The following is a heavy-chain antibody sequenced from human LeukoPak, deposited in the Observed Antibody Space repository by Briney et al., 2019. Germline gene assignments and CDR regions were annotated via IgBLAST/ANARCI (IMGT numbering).Heavy chain of an antibody. D-gene: IGHD3-22*01. V-gene: IGHV1-69*13. Sequence: SVKVSCKASGGTFSSYAISWVRQAPGQGLEWMGGIIPIFGTANYAQKFQGRVTITADESTSTAYMELSSLRSEDTAVYYCARDGPRDSSGYTYYGMDVWGQGTTVTVSS. J-gene: IGHJ6*02. CDR2: IIPIFGTA. CDR1: GGTFSSYA. CDR3: ARDGPRDSSGYTYYGMDV.